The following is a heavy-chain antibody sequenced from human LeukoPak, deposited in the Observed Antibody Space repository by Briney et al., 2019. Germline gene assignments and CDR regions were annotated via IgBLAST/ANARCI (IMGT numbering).Heavy chain of an antibody. CDR2: IYHSGST. CDR1: GYSISSGYY. CDR3: ARVIMVTADY. Sequence: SETLSLTCTVSGYSISSGYYWGWIRQPPGKGLEWIGSIYHSGSTYYNPSLKSRVTISVDTSKNQFSLKLSSVTAADTAVYYCARVIMVTADYWGQGTLVTVSS. V-gene: IGHV4-38-2*02. J-gene: IGHJ4*02. D-gene: IGHD2-21*02.